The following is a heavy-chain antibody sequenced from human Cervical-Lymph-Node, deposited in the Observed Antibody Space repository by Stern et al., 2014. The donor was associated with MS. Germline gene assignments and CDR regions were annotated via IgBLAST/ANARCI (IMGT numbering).Heavy chain of an antibody. Sequence: VQLVESGGNLVKPGGSLRLSCAGSRFSFSDHYMTWIRQAPGKGLEWVSYISSGARIKYYADSVKGRFTISRDNVEKSLYLQMNSLRAEDTAVYYCARVGDAVGAYYDSIVHPQHYALDVWGQGTTVTVSS. CDR2: ISSGARIK. D-gene: IGHD3-22*01. V-gene: IGHV3-11*01. CDR1: RFSFSDHY. CDR3: ARVGDAVGAYYDSIVHPQHYALDV. J-gene: IGHJ6*02.